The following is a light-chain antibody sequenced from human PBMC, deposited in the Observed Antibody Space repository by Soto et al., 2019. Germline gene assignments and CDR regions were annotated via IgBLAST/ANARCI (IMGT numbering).Light chain of an antibody. CDR3: QQYESFSAT. J-gene: IGKJ1*01. V-gene: IGKV1-5*01. Sequence: DIQMTQSPSTLSASVGDRVTITCRASQSISGWLAWYQQKPGKAPKLLIFDVSSLERGVPSRFSGSGSGTEFTLTISNLQPDDFATYYCQQYESFSATFGPGTKV. CDR1: QSISGW. CDR2: DVS.